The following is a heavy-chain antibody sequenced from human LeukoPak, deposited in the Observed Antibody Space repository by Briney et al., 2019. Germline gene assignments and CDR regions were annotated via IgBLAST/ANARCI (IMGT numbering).Heavy chain of an antibody. CDR3: AKEDENEIVVGTYFDY. J-gene: IGHJ4*02. CDR2: ISGSGGST. CDR1: GFTFSSYA. V-gene: IGHV3-23*01. D-gene: IGHD3-22*01. Sequence: QPGGSLRLSCAASGFTFSSYAMHWVRQAPGKGLEWVSTISGSGGSTYYADSVKGRFTISRDNSKNTLYLQMNSLRAEDTAIYYCAKEDENEIVVGTYFDYWGQGTLVTVSS.